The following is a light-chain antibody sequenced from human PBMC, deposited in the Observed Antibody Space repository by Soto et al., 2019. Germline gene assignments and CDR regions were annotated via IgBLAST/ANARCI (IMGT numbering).Light chain of an antibody. V-gene: IGLV2-14*03. CDR3: LSYTSSNTWV. CDR1: SSDIGGYNS. CDR2: DVS. J-gene: IGLJ3*02. Sequence: QSALTQPASVSGSPEQSITISCTGTSSDIGGYNSVSWYQHHPGKAPKLMIYDVSKWPSGVSNRFSVSKSGNTASLTISGLQAEDEADYYCLSYTSSNTWVFGAGTKLTVL.